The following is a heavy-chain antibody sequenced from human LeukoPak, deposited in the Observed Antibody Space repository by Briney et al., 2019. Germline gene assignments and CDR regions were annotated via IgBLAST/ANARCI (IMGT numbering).Heavy chain of an antibody. CDR1: GGTLNGYF. Sequence: PSETLSLTCAVYGGTLNGYFWTRIRQPPGKGLEWIGEINHSGATNYNPSLKSRVTISVDTSKNQFSLKLSSVTAADTAVYYCARAAAGTGTSYYFDYWGQGTLVTVSS. D-gene: IGHD6-13*01. CDR3: ARAAAGTGTSYYFDY. CDR2: INHSGAT. J-gene: IGHJ4*02. V-gene: IGHV4-34*01.